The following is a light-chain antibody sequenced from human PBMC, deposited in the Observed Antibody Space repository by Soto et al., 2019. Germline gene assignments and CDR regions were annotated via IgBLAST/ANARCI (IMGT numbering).Light chain of an antibody. J-gene: IGKJ1*01. Sequence: EILLTQSPATLSLSPWERATLTCRASQSVSSYLAWYQQTPGQAPRLLIYDASNRATGIPARFSGSGSGTDFTLTISSLEPEDFAVYYCQQRSNWPPTFGQGTKVDIK. V-gene: IGKV3-11*01. CDR3: QQRSNWPPT. CDR2: DAS. CDR1: QSVSSY.